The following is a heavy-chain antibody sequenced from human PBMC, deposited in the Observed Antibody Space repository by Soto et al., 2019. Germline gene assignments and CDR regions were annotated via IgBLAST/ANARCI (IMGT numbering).Heavy chain of an antibody. CDR3: IKVLKTTVNVFDY. D-gene: IGHD4-4*01. Sequence: GGSLRLSCAASGFTFSDHYMDWVRQAPGKGLEWVGRARDKANGYTTDYAASVKGRFTVSRDDSKNSLYLQMNSLKTEDTAVYYCIKVLKTTVNVFDYWGQGTLVTVSS. J-gene: IGHJ4*02. CDR2: ARDKANGYTT. V-gene: IGHV3-72*01. CDR1: GFTFSDHY.